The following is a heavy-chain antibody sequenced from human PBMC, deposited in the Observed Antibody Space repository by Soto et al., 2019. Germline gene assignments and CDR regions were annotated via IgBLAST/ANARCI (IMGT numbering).Heavy chain of an antibody. CDR3: AADEGRNYDILTGYPTRPRGFDP. D-gene: IGHD3-9*01. CDR1: GFTFTSSA. V-gene: IGHV1-58*01. Sequence: SVKVSCKASGFTFTSSAVQWVRQARGQRLEWIGWIVVGSGNTNYAQKFQERVTITRDMSTSTAYMELSSLRSEDTAVYYCAADEGRNYDILTGYPTRPRGFDPWGQGTLVTVSS. J-gene: IGHJ5*02. CDR2: IVVGSGNT.